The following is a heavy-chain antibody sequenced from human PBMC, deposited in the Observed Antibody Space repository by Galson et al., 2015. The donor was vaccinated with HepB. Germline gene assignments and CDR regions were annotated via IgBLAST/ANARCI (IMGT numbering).Heavy chain of an antibody. D-gene: IGHD5-18*01. CDR2: IYSGGST. V-gene: IGHV3-66*02. CDR3: ARRYDYGYQDVTD. Sequence: SLRLSCAVSGFIVSRNYMRWVRQAPGKGLVWVSVIYSGGSTDYEDNVKGRFTTSRNSSKNTLYHQMNNLRVEDTAVYYCARRYDYGYQDVTDWGQGTLVTVTP. J-gene: IGHJ4*02. CDR1: GFIVSRNY.